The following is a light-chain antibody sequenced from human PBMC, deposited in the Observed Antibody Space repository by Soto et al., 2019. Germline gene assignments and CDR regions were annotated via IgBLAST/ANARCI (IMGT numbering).Light chain of an antibody. V-gene: IGLV1-44*01. CDR2: NNN. CDR1: SSTIGTNA. J-gene: IGLJ1*01. CDR3: AAWDDSLNGYV. Sequence: QSVLTQPPSASGTPGQRVTISCSGGSSTIGTNAVNWYQQLPGTAPKLLIYNNNQRPSGVPDRFSGSKSGTSASLAFSGLQSEDEADYYCAAWDDSLNGYVFGTGTKVTVL.